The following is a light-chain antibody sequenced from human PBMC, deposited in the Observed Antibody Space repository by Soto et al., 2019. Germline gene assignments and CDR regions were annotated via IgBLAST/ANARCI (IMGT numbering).Light chain of an antibody. Sequence: IVLTQSPCTLSLSPGERATLSCRASQSVSSSSLAWYQQKPGQAPRLLIYDVSIRAAGVPDRFSGSGSGTDFTLTISRLEPEDFAVYSCQQYGSSPHTFGQGTKVDIK. CDR2: DVS. CDR1: QSVSSSS. J-gene: IGKJ2*01. V-gene: IGKV3-20*01. CDR3: QQYGSSPHT.